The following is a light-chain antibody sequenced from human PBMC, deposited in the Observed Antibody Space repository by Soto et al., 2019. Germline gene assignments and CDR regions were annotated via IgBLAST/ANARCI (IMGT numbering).Light chain of an antibody. V-gene: IGKV3-20*01. Sequence: VLTQSPDTLSLSPGDRAPLSCRASQSVSGSDLAWYQQKPGQAPRLLISGVSNRDTGTPDRFSGSGSGTDFTLTISSLEPEDFAVFYCHQYGISPPTFGPGTKVDIK. CDR3: HQYGISPPT. J-gene: IGKJ1*01. CDR1: QSVSGSD. CDR2: GVS.